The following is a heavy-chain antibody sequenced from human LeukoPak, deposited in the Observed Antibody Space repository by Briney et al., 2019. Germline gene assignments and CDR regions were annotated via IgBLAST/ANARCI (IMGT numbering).Heavy chain of an antibody. D-gene: IGHD1-26*01. CDR2: IYYSGST. CDR3: ASHPSGSYGQVDC. J-gene: IGHJ4*02. V-gene: IGHV4-59*01. Sequence: PSETLSLTWTVSGGSISHYYGSWIRQPPGKGLEWIGYIYYSGSTNYNPSLKGRVTISLDTSKNQFSLKLSSVTAADTAVYYCASHPSGSYGQVDCWGQGTLVTVSS. CDR1: GGSISHYY.